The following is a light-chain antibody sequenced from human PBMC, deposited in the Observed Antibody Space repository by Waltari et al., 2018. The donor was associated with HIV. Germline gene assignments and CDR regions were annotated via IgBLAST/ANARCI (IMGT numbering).Light chain of an antibody. V-gene: IGLV1-44*01. J-gene: IGLJ2*01. CDR1: SPNIGSNT. CDR2: GKN. CDR3: ASWDDSLNGPV. Sequence: QSVLTQPPSTSGTPGQRVTITCSGSSPNIGSNTVSWFQQLPGKAPKLLIYGKNQRPSGVPDRFSGSKSGTSASLAIGGLQSEDEADYYCASWDDSLNGPVFGGGTTLTVL.